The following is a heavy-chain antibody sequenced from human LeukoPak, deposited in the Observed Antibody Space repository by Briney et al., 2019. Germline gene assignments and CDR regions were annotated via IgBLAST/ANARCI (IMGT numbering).Heavy chain of an antibody. CDR1: RFTFSIFP. CDR3: AEEGYCSGAYCEFDS. CDR2: MSSGSSYI. J-gene: IGHJ4*02. V-gene: IGHV3-21*01. D-gene: IGHD2-15*01. Sequence: PGGSLRLSCAASRFTFSIFPMSWVRQAPGKGLEWVSSMSSGSSYIYYAGSVKGRFTISRDNANSSLYLQMDSLRADDTAVYYCAEEGYCSGAYCEFDSWGQGALVTVSS.